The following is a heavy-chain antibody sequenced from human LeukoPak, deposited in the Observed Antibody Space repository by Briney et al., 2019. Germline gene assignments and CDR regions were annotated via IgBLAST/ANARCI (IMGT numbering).Heavy chain of an antibody. V-gene: IGHV1-18*01. CDR2: ISAYNGNT. J-gene: IGHJ4*02. CDR1: GYTFTSYG. Sequence: ASVKVSCKASGYTFTSYGISWVRQAPGQGLEWMGWISAYNGNTNYAQKLQGRVTMTTDTSTSTAYMELRSLRSDDTAVYCCARDYNLLGYCSGGSCSTDYWGQGTLVTVSS. CDR3: ARDYNLLGYCSGGSCSTDY. D-gene: IGHD2-15*01.